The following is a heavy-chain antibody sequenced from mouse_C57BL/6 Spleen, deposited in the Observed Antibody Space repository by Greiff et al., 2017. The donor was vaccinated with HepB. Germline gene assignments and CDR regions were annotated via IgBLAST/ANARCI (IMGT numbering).Heavy chain of an antibody. CDR3: TVAYYYGSSYLFAY. CDR2: IRLKSDNYAT. V-gene: IGHV6-3*01. J-gene: IGHJ3*01. Sequence: AGGSMKLSCVASGFTFSNYWMNWVRQSPEKGLEWVAQIRLKSDNYATHYAESVKGRFTISRDDSKSSVYLQMNNLRAEDTGIYYCTVAYYYGSSYLFAYWGQGTLVTVSA. CDR1: GFTFSNYW. D-gene: IGHD1-1*01.